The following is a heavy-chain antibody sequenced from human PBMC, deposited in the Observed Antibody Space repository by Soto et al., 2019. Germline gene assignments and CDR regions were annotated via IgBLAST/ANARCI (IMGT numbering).Heavy chain of an antibody. D-gene: IGHD3-3*01. Sequence: QVQLQESGPGLVKPSETLSLTCTVSGGSISGGDYYWTWIRQSPGKGLEWIGNIYYTGTTYYNPSLKGRVTIFVATSTNQFSLSLNSVTATDTVVYYWARGMGIIRRHASGGQGTLVSVST. J-gene: IGHJ1*01. V-gene: IGHV4-30-4*01. CDR3: ARGMGIIRRHAS. CDR2: IYYTGTT. CDR1: GGSISGGDYY.